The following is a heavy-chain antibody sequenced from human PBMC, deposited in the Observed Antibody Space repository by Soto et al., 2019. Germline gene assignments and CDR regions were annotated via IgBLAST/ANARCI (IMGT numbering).Heavy chain of an antibody. Sequence: SETLSLTCTVSGGSISSGGYYWSWIRQHPGKGLEWIGYVFSSGSTYYAPSLKSRVTISVDTSKNQFSLKLTSMTTADTAVYYCARMRPTGWHDYYFFGMDLWGQGTTVTVSS. D-gene: IGHD6-19*01. CDR2: VFSSGST. CDR3: ARMRPTGWHDYYFFGMDL. J-gene: IGHJ6*02. CDR1: GGSISSGGYY. V-gene: IGHV4-61*08.